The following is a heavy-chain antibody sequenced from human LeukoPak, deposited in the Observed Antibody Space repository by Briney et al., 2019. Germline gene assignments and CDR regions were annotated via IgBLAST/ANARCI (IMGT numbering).Heavy chain of an antibody. CDR2: ISWNSGSI. J-gene: IGHJ2*01. V-gene: IGHV3-9*01. CDR1: GFTFDDYA. CDR3: AKDGGSRMATMIVVGNYWYFDL. Sequence: GGSLRLSCAASGFTFDDYAMHWVRQAPGKGLEWVSGISWNSGSIGYADSVKGRFTISRDNAKNSLYLQMNSLRAEDTALYYCAKDGGSRMATMIVVGNYWYFDLWGRGTLVTVSS. D-gene: IGHD3-22*01.